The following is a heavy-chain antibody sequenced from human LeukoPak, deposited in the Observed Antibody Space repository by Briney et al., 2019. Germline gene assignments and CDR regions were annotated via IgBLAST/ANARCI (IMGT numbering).Heavy chain of an antibody. D-gene: IGHD1-26*01. CDR3: AKEWELYYRAFDI. CDR1: GFTFSSYA. V-gene: IGHV3-23*01. Sequence: QSGGSLRLSCAASGFTFSSYAMSWVRQAPGKGLEWVSAISGSGGSTYYADSVKGRFTISRDNSKNTLYLQMSSLRAEDTAVYYCAKEWELYYRAFDIWGQGTMVTVSS. J-gene: IGHJ3*02. CDR2: ISGSGGST.